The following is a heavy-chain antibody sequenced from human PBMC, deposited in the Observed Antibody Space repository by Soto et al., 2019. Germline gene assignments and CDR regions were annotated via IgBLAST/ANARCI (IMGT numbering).Heavy chain of an antibody. V-gene: IGHV3-15*01. Sequence: GGSLRLSCAASGFTFSNAWMSWVRQAPGKGLEWVGRIKSKTDGGTTDYAAPVKGRFTISRDESKNTLYLQMNSLKTEDTAVYYCTTGSSIVVVPAADYDAFDIWGQGTMVTVSS. J-gene: IGHJ3*02. CDR2: IKSKTDGGTT. D-gene: IGHD2-2*01. CDR1: GFTFSNAW. CDR3: TTGSSIVVVPAADYDAFDI.